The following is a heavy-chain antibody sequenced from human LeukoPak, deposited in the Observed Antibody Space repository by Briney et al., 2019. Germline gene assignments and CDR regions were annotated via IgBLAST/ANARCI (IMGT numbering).Heavy chain of an antibody. J-gene: IGHJ3*02. D-gene: IGHD1-26*01. CDR3: AKDRVGASSGTFDI. CDR2: ISWNSGSI. V-gene: IGHV3-9*01. Sequence: GGSLRLSCAASGFTFDDYAMHWVRQAPGKGLEWVSGISWNSGSIGYADSVKGRFTISRDNAKNSLYLQMNSLRAEDTALYYCAKDRVGASSGTFDIWGQGTMVTVSS. CDR1: GFTFDDYA.